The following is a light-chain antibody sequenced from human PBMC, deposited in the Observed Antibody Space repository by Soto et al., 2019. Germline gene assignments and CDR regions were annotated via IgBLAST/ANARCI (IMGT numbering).Light chain of an antibody. Sequence: EIILAQSPGTLSLSPGERATLCCRASHSVSSSYLAWYQQKPGQAPRLLIYDTSNRATGIPARFSGSGSGTEFTLTISSLQSEDFAVYYCQQYNNWPPWTFGQGTKVDI. CDR3: QQYNNWPPWT. CDR2: DTS. J-gene: IGKJ1*01. CDR1: HSVSSSY. V-gene: IGKV3D-15*01.